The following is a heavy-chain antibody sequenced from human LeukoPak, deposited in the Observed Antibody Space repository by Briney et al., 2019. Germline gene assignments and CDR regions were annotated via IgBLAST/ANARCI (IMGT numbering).Heavy chain of an antibody. CDR1: GSSISSDYF. CDR3: ARVEVPSMGFDY. J-gene: IGHJ4*02. D-gene: IGHD5-24*01. CDR2: VYHRGNT. Sequence: SETLSLTCTVSGSSISSDYFWGWIRQPPGKGLEWIGNVYHRGNTYYNPSLQSRATISVDTSKDQFSLRLTSVTAADTALYFCARVEVPSMGFDYWGQGALVTVSS. V-gene: IGHV4-38-2*02.